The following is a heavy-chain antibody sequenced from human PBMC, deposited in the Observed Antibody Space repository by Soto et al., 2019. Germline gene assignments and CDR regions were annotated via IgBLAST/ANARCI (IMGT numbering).Heavy chain of an antibody. J-gene: IGHJ5*02. Sequence: SVTLARTGTVSGGSISSSSYYGGWILQPPGKGLEWIGSIYYIGSTYYNPSLKSRVTISVDTSKNQFSLKLSSVTAADTAMYYCESVNPNGMPWGQGTLVTVSS. D-gene: IGHD2-8*01. CDR3: ESVNPNGMP. CDR1: GGSISSSSYY. CDR2: IYYIGST. V-gene: IGHV4-39*01.